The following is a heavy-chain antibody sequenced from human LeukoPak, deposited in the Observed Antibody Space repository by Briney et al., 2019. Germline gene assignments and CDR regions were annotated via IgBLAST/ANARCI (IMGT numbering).Heavy chain of an antibody. J-gene: IGHJ6*03. CDR3: ARDPRDIVVVPAAMPHYYMDV. V-gene: IGHV1-18*01. D-gene: IGHD2-2*01. CDR2: ISAYNGDT. Sequence: ASVKVSCKASGYTFTSYGISWVRQAPGQGLEWMGWISAYNGDTKYAQKLQGRVTMTTDTSTSTAYMELRSLRSDDTAVYYCARDPRDIVVVPAAMPHYYMDVWGKGTTVTISS. CDR1: GYTFTSYG.